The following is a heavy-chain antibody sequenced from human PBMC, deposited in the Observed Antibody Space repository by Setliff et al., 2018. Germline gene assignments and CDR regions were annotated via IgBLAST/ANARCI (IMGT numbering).Heavy chain of an antibody. CDR2: IRSKAYGGTT. D-gene: IGHD3-3*01. V-gene: IGHV3-49*04. Sequence: GGSLRLSCTASGFTFGDYAMSWVRQAPGKGLEWVGFIRSKAYGGTTEYAASVKGRFTISRDDSKNTLYLQMNSLKTEDTAVYYCTTLVDLEWLFQLGGQGTLVTV. CDR1: GFTFGDYA. CDR3: TTLVDLEWLFQL. J-gene: IGHJ4*02.